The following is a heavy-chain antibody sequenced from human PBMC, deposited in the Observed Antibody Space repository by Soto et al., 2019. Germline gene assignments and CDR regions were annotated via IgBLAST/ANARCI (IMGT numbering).Heavy chain of an antibody. J-gene: IGHJ6*02. CDR2: LGAADDP. D-gene: IGHD2-15*01. V-gene: IGHV3-13*05. CDR3: ARAYSGRLPRRADYYYAMDV. CDR1: GFTLSAYD. Sequence: LRLSCAASGFTLSAYDMHWVRQAEGKGLEWVSALGAADDPYYLVSVKGRFTISRENAKNSLYLQMNNLRAGDTAVYYCARAYSGRLPRRADYYYAMDVWGQGTTVTVYS.